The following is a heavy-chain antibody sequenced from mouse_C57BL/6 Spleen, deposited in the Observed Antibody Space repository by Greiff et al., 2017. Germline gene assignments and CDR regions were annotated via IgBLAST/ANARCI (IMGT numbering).Heavy chain of an antibody. V-gene: IGHV14-1*01. J-gene: IGHJ4*01. D-gene: IGHD2-2*01. CDR2: IDPEDGDT. CDR1: GFNIKDYY. Sequence: EVQLQQSGAELVRPGASVKLSCTASGFNIKDYYMHWVKQRPEQGLEWIGRIDPEDGDTEYAPKFQGKATMTADPSSNIAYLQLSSLTSEDTAVYYCTIYCAYDAGYAMDYWGQGTSVTVSS. CDR3: TIYCAYDAGYAMDY.